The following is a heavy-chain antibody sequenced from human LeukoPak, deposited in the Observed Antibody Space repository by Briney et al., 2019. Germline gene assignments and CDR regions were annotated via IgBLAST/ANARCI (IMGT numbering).Heavy chain of an antibody. Sequence: PGGSLRLSCAASGFTFGSYAMHWVRQAPGKGLEWVAVISYDGSNKYYADSVKGRFTISRDNSKNTLYLQMNSLRAEDTAVYYCARDFFRYSSSSQDYWGQGTLVTVSS. D-gene: IGHD6-6*01. CDR3: ARDFFRYSSSSQDY. CDR1: GFTFGSYA. CDR2: ISYDGSNK. J-gene: IGHJ4*02. V-gene: IGHV3-30-3*01.